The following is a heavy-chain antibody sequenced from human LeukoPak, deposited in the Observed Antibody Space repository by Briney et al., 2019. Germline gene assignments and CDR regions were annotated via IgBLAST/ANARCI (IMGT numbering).Heavy chain of an antibody. J-gene: IGHJ4*02. CDR1: GFTFSSYA. CDR2: ISYDGSNK. CDR3: ARMGRANSSSWPYYFDY. V-gene: IGHV3-30*04. Sequence: PGRSLRLSCAASGFTFSSYAMHWVRQALGKGLEWVAVISYDGSNKYYADSVKGRFTISRDNSKNTLYLQMNSLRAEDTAVYYCARMGRANSSSWPYYFDYWGQGTLVTVSS. D-gene: IGHD6-13*01.